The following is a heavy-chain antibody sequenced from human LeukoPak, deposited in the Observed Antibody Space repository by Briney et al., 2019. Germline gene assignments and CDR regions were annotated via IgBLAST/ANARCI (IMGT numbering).Heavy chain of an antibody. CDR3: ARVQTTVTTLGYFDY. V-gene: IGHV1-18*01. Sequence: GASVKVSCKASGYTFTSYDISWVRQAPGQGLEWMGWISAYNGSTNYAQKLQGRVTMTTDTSTSTAYMELRSLRSEDTAVYYCARVQTTVTTLGYFDYWGQGTLVTVSS. D-gene: IGHD4-17*01. CDR1: GYTFTSYD. CDR2: ISAYNGST. J-gene: IGHJ4*02.